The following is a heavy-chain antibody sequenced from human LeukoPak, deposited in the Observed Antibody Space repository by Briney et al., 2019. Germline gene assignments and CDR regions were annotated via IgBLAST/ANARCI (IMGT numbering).Heavy chain of an antibody. J-gene: IGHJ4*02. CDR3: ARGGDFDY. CDR1: GYTFSSYD. D-gene: IGHD3-10*01. V-gene: IGHV1-8*01. CDR2: MNPNSGNT. Sequence: ASVTVSCKASGYTFSSYDINWVRQAPGQGLEWMGWMNPNSGNTGYAKKFQGRVTMTSHTSISPAYMDLSSLRSEDTAVYYCARGGDFDYWGQGTLVTVSS.